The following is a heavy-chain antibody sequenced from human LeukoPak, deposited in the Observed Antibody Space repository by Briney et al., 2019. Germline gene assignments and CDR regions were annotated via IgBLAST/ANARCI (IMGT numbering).Heavy chain of an antibody. V-gene: IGHV2-5*02. Sequence: SGPTLVNPTQTLTLTCTFSGFSLSTSGVGVGWIRQPPGKALEWLALIYLDDDKRYSPSLKSRLTITKDTSKNQVVLTMTNMDPVDTATYYCAHLVLSTYSSASTYYFDYWGQGTLVTVSS. D-gene: IGHD6-19*01. CDR3: AHLVLSTYSSASTYYFDY. CDR1: GFSLSTSGVG. J-gene: IGHJ4*02. CDR2: IYLDDDK.